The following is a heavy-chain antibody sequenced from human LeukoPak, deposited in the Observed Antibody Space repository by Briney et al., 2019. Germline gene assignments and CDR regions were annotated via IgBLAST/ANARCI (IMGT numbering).Heavy chain of an antibody. CDR2: INPNSGGT. J-gene: IGHJ6*02. Sequence: GASVNVSCKASGYTFTGYYMHWVQQAPGQGLEWMGWINPNSGGTNYAQKSQGRVTITRDTSISTAYMELSRLRSDDTAVYYCARLLFPDYYYYYGMDVWGQGTTVTVSS. V-gene: IGHV1-2*02. CDR3: ARLLFPDYYYYYGMDV. CDR1: GYTFTGYY. D-gene: IGHD2-21*02.